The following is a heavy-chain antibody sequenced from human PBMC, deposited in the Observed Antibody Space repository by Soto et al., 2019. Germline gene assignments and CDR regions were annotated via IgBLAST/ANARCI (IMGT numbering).Heavy chain of an antibody. CDR1: GGSISSSNW. V-gene: IGHV4-4*02. CDR3: ARASVSSRVVGSLDY. J-gene: IGHJ4*02. CDR2: IYHSGST. Sequence: SETLSLTCAVSGGSISSSNWWSWVRQPPGKGLEWIGEIYHSGSTNYNPSLKSRVTISVDKSKNQFSLKLSSVTAADTAVYYCARASVSSRVVGSLDYWGQGTLVTVSS. D-gene: IGHD3-3*01.